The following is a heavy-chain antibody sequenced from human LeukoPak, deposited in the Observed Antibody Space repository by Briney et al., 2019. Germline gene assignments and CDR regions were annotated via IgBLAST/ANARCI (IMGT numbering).Heavy chain of an antibody. Sequence: ASVKVSCKASGYTFTSYYMHWVRQAPGQGLEWMGWINPNSGGTNYAQKFQGRVTMTRDTSISTAYMELSRLRSDDTAVYYCARTHVDTAMVTDYFQHWGQGTLVTVSS. V-gene: IGHV1-2*02. CDR1: GYTFTSYY. D-gene: IGHD5-18*01. CDR2: INPNSGGT. J-gene: IGHJ1*01. CDR3: ARTHVDTAMVTDYFQH.